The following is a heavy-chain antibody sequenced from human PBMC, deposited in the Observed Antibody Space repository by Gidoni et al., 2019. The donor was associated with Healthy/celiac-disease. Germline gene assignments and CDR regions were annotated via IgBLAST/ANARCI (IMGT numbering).Heavy chain of an antibody. CDR3: AKSDTVTTGFLDY. D-gene: IGHD4-17*01. CDR2: ISYDGSNK. Sequence: QVQLVESGGGVVQPGRSLRPSCAASGFTFSSYGMHWVRQAPGKGIEWVAVISYDGSNKYYADSVKGRFTISRDNSKNTLYLQMNSLRAEDTAVYYCAKSDTVTTGFLDYWGQGTLVTVSS. CDR1: GFTFSSYG. J-gene: IGHJ4*02. V-gene: IGHV3-30*18.